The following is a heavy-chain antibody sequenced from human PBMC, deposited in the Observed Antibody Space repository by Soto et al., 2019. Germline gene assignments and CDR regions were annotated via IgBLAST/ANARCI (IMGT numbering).Heavy chain of an antibody. CDR1: GFTFSSYW. D-gene: IGHD3-3*01. V-gene: IGHV3-74*01. Sequence: GSSLRLSCAASGFTFSSYWMHWVLQAPGKGLVWVSRINSDGNNTTYADSVKGLFTISRDNAKNTLYLQMKSLRAEDTAVYYCAGNYVFWSGDYFYYGMDVWGQGTTVTVSS. J-gene: IGHJ6*02. CDR2: INSDGNNT. CDR3: AGNYVFWSGDYFYYGMDV.